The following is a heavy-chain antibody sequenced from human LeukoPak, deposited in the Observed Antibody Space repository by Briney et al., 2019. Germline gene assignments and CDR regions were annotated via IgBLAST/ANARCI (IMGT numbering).Heavy chain of an antibody. V-gene: IGHV3-15*01. CDR1: GFTFSNAW. CDR2: IKSKTDGGTT. CDR3: TTDARRLQIAFDI. J-gene: IGHJ3*02. D-gene: IGHD4-17*01. Sequence: GGSLRPSCAASGFTFSNAWMSWVRQAPGKGLEWVGRIKSKTDGGTTDYAAPVKGRFTISRDDSKNTLYLQMNSLKTEDTAVYYCTTDARRLQIAFDIWGQGTMVTVSS.